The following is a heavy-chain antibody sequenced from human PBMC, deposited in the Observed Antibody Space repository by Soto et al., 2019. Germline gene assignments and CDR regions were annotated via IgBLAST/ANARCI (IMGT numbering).Heavy chain of an antibody. CDR3: TTGRAYDSSGYPWYYFDY. D-gene: IGHD3-22*01. J-gene: IGHJ4*02. Sequence: GGSLRLSCAASGLTFSNAWMSWVRQAPGKGLEWVGRIKSKTDGGTTDYAAPVKGRFTISRDDSKNTLYLQMNSLKTEDTAVYYCTTGRAYDSSGYPWYYFDYWGQGTLVTVSS. V-gene: IGHV3-15*01. CDR2: IKSKTDGGTT. CDR1: GLTFSNAW.